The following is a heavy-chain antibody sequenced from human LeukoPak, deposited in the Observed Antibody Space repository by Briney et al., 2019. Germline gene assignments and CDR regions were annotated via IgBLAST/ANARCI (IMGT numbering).Heavy chain of an antibody. CDR1: GFSLSTSGMC. D-gene: IGHD5-24*01. CDR3: ARMCRDGYNSYFDY. CDR2: IDWDDDK. Sequence: SGPALVKPTQTLTLTCTFSGFSLSTSGMCVSWIRQPPGKALEWLARIDWDDDKYYSTSLKTRLTISKDTSKNQVVLTMTNMDPVDTATYCCARMCRDGYNSYFDYWGQGTLVTVSS. V-gene: IGHV2-70*11. J-gene: IGHJ4*02.